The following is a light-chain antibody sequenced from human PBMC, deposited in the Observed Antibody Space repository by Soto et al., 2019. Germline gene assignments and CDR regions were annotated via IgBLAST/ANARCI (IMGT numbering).Light chain of an antibody. J-gene: IGKJ1*01. CDR3: QQYGRSRT. CDR1: QSVSSSY. Sequence: EILLTQSPGTLSLSPGERATLSCRTSQSVSSSYLAWYQQKPGKAPRLLIYCASSRATGIPDGLSCRGSGTDFTLPISRLEPEDFAVYYCQQYGRSRTFGQGTKV. CDR2: CAS. V-gene: IGKV3-20*01.